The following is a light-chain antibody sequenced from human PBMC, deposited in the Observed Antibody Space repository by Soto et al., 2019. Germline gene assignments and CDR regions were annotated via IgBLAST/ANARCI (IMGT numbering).Light chain of an antibody. Sequence: DIQMTQSPSSLSASVGDRVTITCRASQSITNYLNWYQQKPGKAPKLLIYGTSNLQSEVPSRFGGSGSETEFTLTISSLQPDDFATYYCQQTYSTPYTFGQGTKVEI. CDR1: QSITNY. J-gene: IGKJ2*01. V-gene: IGKV1-39*01. CDR3: QQTYSTPYT. CDR2: GTS.